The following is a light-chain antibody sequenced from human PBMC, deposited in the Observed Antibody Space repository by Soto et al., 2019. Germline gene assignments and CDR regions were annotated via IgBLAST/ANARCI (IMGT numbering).Light chain of an antibody. CDR1: SGSVSTNYY. J-gene: IGLJ1*01. Sequence: QTVMTQEPSFSVSPGGTVTLTCGLTSGSVSTNYYPSWYQQTPGQAPRTLIYNTNTRSSGVPDRFSGSILGNKAALTITGAQADDDSDYYCQLYVGSGIFVFGTGTKLTVL. V-gene: IGLV8-61*01. CDR2: NTN. CDR3: QLYVGSGIFV.